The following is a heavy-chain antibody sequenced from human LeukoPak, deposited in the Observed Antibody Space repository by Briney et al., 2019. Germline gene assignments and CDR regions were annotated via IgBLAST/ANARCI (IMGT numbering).Heavy chain of an antibody. CDR3: AHFKWSGYSYGSEFDY. CDR1: GFTFCSYS. J-gene: IGHJ4*02. V-gene: IGHV3-48*01. CDR2: ISSSSSTI. D-gene: IGHD5-18*01. Sequence: GGSLRPSCAASGFTFCSYSMNWVRQAPGKGLEWVSYISSSSSTIYYADSVKGRFTISRDNAKNSLYLQMNSLRAEDTAVYYCAHFKWSGYSYGSEFDYWGQGTLVTVSS.